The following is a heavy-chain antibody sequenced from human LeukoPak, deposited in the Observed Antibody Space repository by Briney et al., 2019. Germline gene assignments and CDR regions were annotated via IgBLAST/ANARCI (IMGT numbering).Heavy chain of an antibody. J-gene: IGHJ5*02. Sequence: GGSLRLSCAASGFTFSSYAMSWVRQAPGKGLEWVSAISGSGGSTYYADSVKGRFTISRDNSKNTLYLQMNSLRAEDTAVYYCASQYDFWSGYRLFYNWFDPWGQGTLVTVSS. D-gene: IGHD3-3*01. CDR2: ISGSGGST. CDR1: GFTFSSYA. CDR3: ASQYDFWSGYRLFYNWFDP. V-gene: IGHV3-23*01.